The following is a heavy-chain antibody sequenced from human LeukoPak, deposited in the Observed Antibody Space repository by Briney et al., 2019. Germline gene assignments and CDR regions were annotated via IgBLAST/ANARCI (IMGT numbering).Heavy chain of an antibody. D-gene: IGHD5-18*01. V-gene: IGHV3-23*01. J-gene: IGHJ4*02. CDR2: ISGSGGST. Sequence: GGSLRLSCAASGFTFSSYAMSWVRQAPGKGLEWVSAISGSGGSTYYADSVKGRFTISRDNSKNTLYLQMNSLRAEDTAVYYCARDGYSYGYSGYIDYWGQGTLVTVSS. CDR3: ARDGYSYGYSGYIDY. CDR1: GFTFSSYA.